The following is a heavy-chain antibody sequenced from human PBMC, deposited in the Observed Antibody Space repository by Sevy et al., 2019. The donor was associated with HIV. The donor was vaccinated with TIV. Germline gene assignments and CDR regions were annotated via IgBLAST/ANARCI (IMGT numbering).Heavy chain of an antibody. CDR2: IYYSGST. CDR1: GGSISSYY. Sequence: SETLSLTCTVSGGSISSYYWSWIRQPPGKGLEWIGYIYYSGSTNYNPSLKSRVTISVDTSKNQFSLKLSSVTAVDTAVYYCARDKREWSNHEYYYYGMDVWGQGTTVTVSS. CDR3: ARDKREWSNHEYYYYGMDV. D-gene: IGHD2-8*01. J-gene: IGHJ6*02. V-gene: IGHV4-59*01.